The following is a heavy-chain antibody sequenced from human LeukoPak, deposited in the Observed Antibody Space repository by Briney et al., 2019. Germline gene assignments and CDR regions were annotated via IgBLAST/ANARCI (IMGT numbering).Heavy chain of an antibody. Sequence: GGSLRLSCAASGFTFSSYGMSWVRQAPGKGLEWVSAISGSGGSTYYADSVKGRFTISRDNAKNSLYLQMNSLRAEDTAVYYCARDRSGSNDYWGQGTLVTVSS. CDR1: GFTFSSYG. CDR3: ARDRSGSNDY. D-gene: IGHD1-26*01. CDR2: ISGSGGST. J-gene: IGHJ4*02. V-gene: IGHV3-23*01.